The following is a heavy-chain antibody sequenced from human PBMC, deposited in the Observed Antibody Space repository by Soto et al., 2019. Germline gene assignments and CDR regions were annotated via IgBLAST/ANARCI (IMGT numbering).Heavy chain of an antibody. J-gene: IGHJ4*02. V-gene: IGHV3-43*01. CDR3: AKDLFAVAGTSDPTFDY. CDR1: GFTFDDYT. D-gene: IGHD6-19*01. Sequence: EVQLVESGGVVVQPGGSLRLSCAASGFTFDDYTMHWVRQAPGKGLEWVSLISWDGGSTYYADSVKGRFTISRDNSKNSLYLQMNSLRTEDTALYYCAKDLFAVAGTSDPTFDYWGQGTLVTVSS. CDR2: ISWDGGST.